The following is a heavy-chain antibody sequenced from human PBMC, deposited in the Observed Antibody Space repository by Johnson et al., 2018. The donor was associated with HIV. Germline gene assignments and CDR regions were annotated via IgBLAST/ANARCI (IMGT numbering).Heavy chain of an antibody. CDR3: ARDDDYSRVRAFDF. D-gene: IGHD4-11*01. V-gene: IGHV3-30*03. CDR2: ISYDGSNK. J-gene: IGHJ3*01. CDR1: GFTVSSNY. Sequence: QVQLVESGGGLVQPGGSLRLSCAASGFTVSSNYMSWVRQAPGKGLEWVAVISYDGSNKYYADSVKGRFTISRDNSKNTLYLQMNSLRVDDTAVYYCARDDDYSRVRAFDFWGQGTTVTVSS.